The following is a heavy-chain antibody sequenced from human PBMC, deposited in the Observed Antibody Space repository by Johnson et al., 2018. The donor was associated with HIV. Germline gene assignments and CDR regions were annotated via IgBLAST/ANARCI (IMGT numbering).Heavy chain of an antibody. CDR2: IYTDDRT. CDR3: SKGTTVGTPERAFDV. V-gene: IGHV3-66*03. D-gene: IGHD4-23*01. J-gene: IGHJ3*01. Sequence: VQLVESGGGLIQPGGSLRLSCAASGFTVSSKYMSWVRQAPGKGLEWVSLIYTDDRTYSADSVKGRFSNSRDNSKNTVYLQMNSLRAEDTAVYYCSKGTTVGTPERAFDVWGQGTMVTVSS. CDR1: GFTVSSKY.